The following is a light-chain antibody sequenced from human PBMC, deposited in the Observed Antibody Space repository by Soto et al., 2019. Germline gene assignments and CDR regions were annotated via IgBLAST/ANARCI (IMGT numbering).Light chain of an antibody. CDR2: DNT. Sequence: QSVLTQPPSVSAAPGQKVTISCSGSSSNIGHNYVSWYQQLPGTAPKLLIYDNTRRPSGIPDRFSGSKSGTSATLGITGLQTGDEADYYCGTRDSGLSSAVVFGGGTKLTVL. V-gene: IGLV1-51*01. CDR1: SSNIGHNY. J-gene: IGLJ2*01. CDR3: GTRDSGLSSAVV.